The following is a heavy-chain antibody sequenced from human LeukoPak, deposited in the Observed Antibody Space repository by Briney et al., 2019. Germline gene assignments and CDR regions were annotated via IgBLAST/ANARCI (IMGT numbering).Heavy chain of an antibody. V-gene: IGHV3-15*01. CDR3: TTDPADYYDSSGYYFSRDY. CDR2: IKSKTDGGTT. D-gene: IGHD3-22*01. Sequence: GGSLRLSCAASGFTFSNAWMSWVRQAPGKGLERVGRIKSKTDGGTTDYAAPVKGRFTISRDDSKNTLYLQMNSLKTEDTAVYYRTTDPADYYDSSGYYFSRDYWGQGTLVTVSS. J-gene: IGHJ4*02. CDR1: GFTFSNAW.